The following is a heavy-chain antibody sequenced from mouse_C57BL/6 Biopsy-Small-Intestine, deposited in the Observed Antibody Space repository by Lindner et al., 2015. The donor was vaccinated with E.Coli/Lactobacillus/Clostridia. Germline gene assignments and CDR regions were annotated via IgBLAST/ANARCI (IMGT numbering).Heavy chain of an antibody. D-gene: IGHD2-3*01. CDR3: AANAPRRDGYLPYK. J-gene: IGHJ4*01. CDR1: EGSFTIYT. V-gene: IGHV1-4*01. CDR2: VIPIIGVA. Sequence: SVKVSCKASEGSFTIYTFSWVRQAPGQGLEWVGRVIPIIGVANYAQKFQGRVTIIADTSTSTTYMELSGLRSDDTAVYYCAANAPRRDGYLPYKWGQGTLVTVSS.